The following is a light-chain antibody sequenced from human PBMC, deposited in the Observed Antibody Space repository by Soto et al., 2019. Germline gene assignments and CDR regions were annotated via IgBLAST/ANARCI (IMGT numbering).Light chain of an antibody. CDR2: GNS. V-gene: IGLV1-40*01. CDR1: SSNIGAGYD. Sequence: VLTQPPSVSGAPGQRVTLSCTGSSSNIGAGYDVHWYQQLPGTAPKLLIYGNSNRPSGVPDRFSGSKSGTSAALAITGLQAEDEADYLCQTYDTSLSVVVFGGGTKLTVL. J-gene: IGLJ2*01. CDR3: QTYDTSLSVVV.